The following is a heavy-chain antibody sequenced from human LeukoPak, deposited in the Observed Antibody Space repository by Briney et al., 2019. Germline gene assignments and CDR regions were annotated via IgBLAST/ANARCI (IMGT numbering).Heavy chain of an antibody. V-gene: IGHV3-74*01. Sequence: GKSLRLSCAASGFTFSSYWMHWVRQAPGKGLVWVSRINTDGSSTSYADSVKGRFTISRDNAKNTLYLQMNSLRAEDTAVYYCARAYSETGIAAAGTVGVDYWGQGTLVTVSS. CDR1: GFTFSSYW. CDR2: INTDGSST. J-gene: IGHJ4*02. CDR3: ARAYSETGIAAAGTVGVDY. D-gene: IGHD6-13*01.